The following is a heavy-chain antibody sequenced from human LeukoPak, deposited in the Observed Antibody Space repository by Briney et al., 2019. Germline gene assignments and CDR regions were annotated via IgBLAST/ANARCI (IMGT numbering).Heavy chain of an antibody. V-gene: IGHV3-20*04. J-gene: IGHJ4*02. CDR1: GFTFDDYG. D-gene: IGHD6-13*01. CDR2: INWNGGRT. CDR3: ARRDSSSWADHFDY. Sequence: GGSLRPSCAASGFTFDDYGMSWVRQAPGKGLEWVSGINWNGGRTGYADSVKGRFTISRDNAKNSLDLQMNSLRAEDTALYYCARRDSSSWADHFDYWGQGTLVTVSS.